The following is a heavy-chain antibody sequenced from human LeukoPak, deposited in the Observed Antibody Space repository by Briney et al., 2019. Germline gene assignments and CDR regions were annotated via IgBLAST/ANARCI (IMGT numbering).Heavy chain of an antibody. D-gene: IGHD6-13*01. CDR1: GDSVSSPGYF. J-gene: IGHJ3*02. CDR3: ARDVAGYSRSFDI. V-gene: IGHV4-61*02. CDR2: IYTSGTYISGST. Sequence: SSQTLSLTGTVSGDSVSSPGYFWTWVRQPAGKGLEWIGRIYTSGTYISGSTDYNPSLESRVTISVDTSKNQFSLRLSSVTATDTAMYYCARDVAGYSRSFDIWGQGTMVTVSS.